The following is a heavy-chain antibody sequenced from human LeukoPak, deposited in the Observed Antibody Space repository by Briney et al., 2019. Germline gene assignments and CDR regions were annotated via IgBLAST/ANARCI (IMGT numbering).Heavy chain of an antibody. CDR2: IYYSGST. V-gene: IGHV4-59*01. Sequence: SETLSITCTVSGGSISSYYWSWIRQPPGKGLEWIGYIYYSGSTNYNPSLKSRVSISVDTSKNQFSLKLSSVTAADTAVYYCARAAWGLYGMDVWGQGTTVTVSS. CDR1: GGSISSYY. D-gene: IGHD3-16*01. CDR3: ARAAWGLYGMDV. J-gene: IGHJ6*02.